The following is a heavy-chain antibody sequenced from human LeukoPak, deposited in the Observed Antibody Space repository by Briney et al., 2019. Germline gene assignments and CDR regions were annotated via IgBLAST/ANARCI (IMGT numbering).Heavy chain of an antibody. J-gene: IGHJ4*02. CDR2: INHSGST. D-gene: IGHD5-18*01. V-gene: IGHV4-34*01. CDR1: GGSFSGYY. Sequence: PSETLSLTCAVYGGSFSGYYWSWLRQPPGKGLEWIGEINHSGSTNYNPSLKSRVTISVDTSKNQFSLKLSSVTAADTAVYYCARGGYSYGPVGFDYWGQGTLVTVSS. CDR3: ARGGYSYGPVGFDY.